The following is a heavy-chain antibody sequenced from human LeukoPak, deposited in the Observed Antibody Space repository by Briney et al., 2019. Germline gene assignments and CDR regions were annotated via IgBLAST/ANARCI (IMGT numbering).Heavy chain of an antibody. CDR2: IYSGGST. V-gene: IGHV3-53*01. CDR1: GFTFSTYW. J-gene: IGHJ4*02. D-gene: IGHD5-18*01. CDR3: ARGGPNYTYGLDY. Sequence: GGSLRLSCAASGFTFSTYWMHWVRQAPGKGLQWVSVIYSGGSTYYADSVKGRFTISRDNSKNTLYLQMNSLRAEDTAVYYCARGGPNYTYGLDYWGLGTLVTVSS.